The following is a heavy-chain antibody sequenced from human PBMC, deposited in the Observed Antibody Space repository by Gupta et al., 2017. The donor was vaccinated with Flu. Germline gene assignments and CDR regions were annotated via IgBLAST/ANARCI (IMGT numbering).Heavy chain of an antibody. CDR3: AQEGDCSSTTCYTADYFFNYLDV. V-gene: IGHV1-2*06. J-gene: IGHJ6*04. D-gene: IGHD2-2*02. CDR2: INPGSGAT. Sequence: QAPGQGLEWMGRINPGSGATDYAQKFQGRVTMTRDTSSSTAYMELTSLRSDDTALYYCAQEGDCSSTTCYTADYFFNYLDVWGRGTTVIVSS.